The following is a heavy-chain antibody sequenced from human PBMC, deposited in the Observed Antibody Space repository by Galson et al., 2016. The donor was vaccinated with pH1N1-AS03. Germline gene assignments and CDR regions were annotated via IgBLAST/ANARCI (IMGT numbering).Heavy chain of an antibody. J-gene: IGHJ3*02. D-gene: IGHD2-8*02. CDR1: EFTFSTYW. CDR3: ARDRNDCAGGVCYDVLDI. Sequence: SLRLSCAASEFTFSTYWMTWVRQAPGKGLEWVANIKKDGSDKSYVDSVKGRFTISRDNAKNSVFLQMNSLRTEDTAVYYCARDRNDCAGGVCYDVLDIWGQGTMVTASS. V-gene: IGHV3-7*01. CDR2: IKKDGSDK.